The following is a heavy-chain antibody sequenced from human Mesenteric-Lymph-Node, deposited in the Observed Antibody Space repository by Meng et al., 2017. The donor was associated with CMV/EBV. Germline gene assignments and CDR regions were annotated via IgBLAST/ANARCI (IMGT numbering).Heavy chain of an antibody. CDR1: GFSFAFYW. J-gene: IGHJ4*02. CDR2: IYPEDSEL. CDR3: ASGYRGYNHFDY. Sequence: KVSCKGSGFSFAFYWIGWVRQMPGKGLEWMGIIYPEDSELRYSPSFQGHVTISADTSIRTAFLQWSSLKASDTAMYYCASGYRGYNHFDYWGQGTLVTVSS. V-gene: IGHV5-51*01. D-gene: IGHD5-12*01.